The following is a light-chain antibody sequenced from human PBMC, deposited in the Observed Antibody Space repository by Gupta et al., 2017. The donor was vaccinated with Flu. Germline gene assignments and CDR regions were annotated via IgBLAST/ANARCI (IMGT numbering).Light chain of an antibody. Sequence: SYELSQPVAVSVALGQTAEITCGGDNIGLKNVHWYQQKPGQAPVLVIYRDSSRPSGIPERFSGSNWGNTATLTISRAQAGDEADYYCQVWDSSYVFGAGTKVTVL. J-gene: IGLJ1*01. CDR3: QVWDSSYV. CDR2: RDS. CDR1: NIGLKN. V-gene: IGLV3-9*01.